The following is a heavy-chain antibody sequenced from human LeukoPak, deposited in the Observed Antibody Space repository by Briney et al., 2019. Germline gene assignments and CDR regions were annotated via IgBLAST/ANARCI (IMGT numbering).Heavy chain of an antibody. CDR3: ASAIIAARPDYFDY. Sequence: SVKVSCKASGGTFTSYTISWVRQAPGQGLECMGRIIPILGIANYAQKFQGRVTITADKSTSTAYMELSSLRSEDTAVYYCASAIIAARPDYFDYWGQGTLVTVSP. CDR1: GGTFTSYT. V-gene: IGHV1-69*02. J-gene: IGHJ4*02. CDR2: IIPILGIA. D-gene: IGHD6-6*01.